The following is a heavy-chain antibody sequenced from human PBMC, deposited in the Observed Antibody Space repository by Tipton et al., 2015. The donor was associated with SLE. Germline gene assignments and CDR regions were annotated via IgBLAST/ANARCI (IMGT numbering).Heavy chain of an antibody. CDR2: ISPYNGNT. D-gene: IGHD3-22*01. CDR1: GYTFTNYG. Sequence: QVQLVQSGAEVRKPGASVKVSCKASGYTFTNYGISWVRQAPGQGLEWMGWISPYNGNTDPAQNLQGRVTMPAGTSTTTAYMELRSLRSDDTAVYYCARVDMYYYDSSGSPGSAFDIWGQGTMVTGSS. V-gene: IGHV1-18*01. CDR3: ARVDMYYYDSSGSPGSAFDI. J-gene: IGHJ3*02.